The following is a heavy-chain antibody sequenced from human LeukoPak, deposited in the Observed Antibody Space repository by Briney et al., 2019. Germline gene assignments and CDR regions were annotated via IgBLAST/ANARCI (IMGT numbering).Heavy chain of an antibody. D-gene: IGHD3-3*01. CDR3: ARVFRPSLTVFIIRGAFDI. CDR1: GFTFSHCS. V-gene: IGHV3-48*01. Sequence: GGSLRLSCAASGFTFSHCSMNWVRQAPGKGLEWVSYISGSSTTIYYADSVKGRFTISRDNAKNSLYLQINSLRAEDTAVYYCARVFRPSLTVFIIRGAFDIWGQGTMVTVSS. J-gene: IGHJ3*02. CDR2: ISGSSTTI.